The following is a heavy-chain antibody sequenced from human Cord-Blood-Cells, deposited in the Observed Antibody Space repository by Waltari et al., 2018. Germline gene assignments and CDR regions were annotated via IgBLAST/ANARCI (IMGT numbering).Heavy chain of an antibody. CDR2: IIPVFGTA. CDR1: GGTFSSYA. J-gene: IGHJ5*02. CDR3: ARGDLLYNWNYGWFDP. D-gene: IGHD1-7*01. Sequence: QVQLVQSGAEVKKPGSSVKVSCKASGGTFSSYAISWVRQAPGQGLGWRGGIIPVFGTANYAQKVQGRGTITADESTSTAYMGLSSLRSEDTAVYYCARGDLLYNWNYGWFDPWGQGTLVTVSS. V-gene: IGHV1-69*01.